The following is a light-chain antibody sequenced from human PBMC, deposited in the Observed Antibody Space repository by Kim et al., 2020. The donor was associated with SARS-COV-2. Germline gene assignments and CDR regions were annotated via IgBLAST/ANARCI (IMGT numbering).Light chain of an antibody. Sequence: DIVMTQSPDSLAVSLGERATINCKSSQSVLYSSNNKSYLAWYQQKPGQPPKLLIYWASTRESGVPDRFSGSGSGTDFTLTISSLQAEDVAVYYCQQYYSTPRWAFGQGTKVEIK. CDR3: QQYYSTPRWA. J-gene: IGKJ1*01. CDR2: WAS. CDR1: QSVLYSSNNKSY. V-gene: IGKV4-1*01.